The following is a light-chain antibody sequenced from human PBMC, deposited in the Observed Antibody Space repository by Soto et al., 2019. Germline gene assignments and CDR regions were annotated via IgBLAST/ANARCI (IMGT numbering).Light chain of an antibody. CDR3: LQHNAYPFT. V-gene: IGKV1-17*03. CDR2: GAS. CDR1: QGISNY. J-gene: IGKJ2*01. Sequence: DIQMTQSPSALSASVGDRVTITCRASQGISNYLAWFQQKPGQGPKRLIYGASNLQSGVPPRLSGSGSETEFTLTISNQQPEDIATYYCLQHNAYPFTFGQGTKLEIK.